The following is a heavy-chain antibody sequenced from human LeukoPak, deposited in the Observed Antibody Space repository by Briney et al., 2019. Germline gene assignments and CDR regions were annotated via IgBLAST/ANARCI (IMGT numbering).Heavy chain of an antibody. CDR2: IYSGDST. V-gene: IGHV3-53*01. D-gene: IGHD3-10*01. CDR3: AGGAGPSKDAFDI. J-gene: IGHJ3*02. Sequence: GGSLRLSCAASGFTLSSNYMSWVRQAPGKGLEWVSVIYSGDSTYYADSVKGRFTISRDNSKNTLYLQMSSLRAEDTAVYYCAGGAGPSKDAFDIWGQGTMVTVSS. CDR1: GFTLSSNY.